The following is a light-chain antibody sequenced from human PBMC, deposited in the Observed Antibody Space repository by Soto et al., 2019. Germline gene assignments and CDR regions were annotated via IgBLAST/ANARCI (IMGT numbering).Light chain of an antibody. Sequence: PGDRATLSCRASQSFSSYLAWYQQKPGQAPRLLIYDASNRATGIPARFSGSGSGTDFTLTISSLEPEDFAVYYCQQRSNWPPYTFGQGTKLEIK. J-gene: IGKJ2*01. CDR3: QQRSNWPPYT. CDR2: DAS. CDR1: QSFSSY. V-gene: IGKV3-11*01.